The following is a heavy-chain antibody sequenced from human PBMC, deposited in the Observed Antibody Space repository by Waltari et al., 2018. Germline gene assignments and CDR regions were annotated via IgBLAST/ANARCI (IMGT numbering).Heavy chain of an antibody. Sequence: EVQLVESGGGLVQPGGSLRLSCAASGFIFSSYWMSWVRQAPGKGMEWVANIKHDGSAKYYVESVKGRFTISRNNAENSLYLQMNSLRADDTAVYYCATSEAAAGNDWGQGTLVSVSS. CDR2: IKHDGSAK. CDR1: GFIFSSYW. J-gene: IGHJ4*02. CDR3: ATSEAAAGND. V-gene: IGHV3-7*01. D-gene: IGHD6-13*01.